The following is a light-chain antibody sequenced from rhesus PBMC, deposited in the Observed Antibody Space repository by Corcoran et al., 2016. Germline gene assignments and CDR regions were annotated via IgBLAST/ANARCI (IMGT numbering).Light chain of an antibody. CDR1: ENVNNY. V-gene: IGKV1-74*01. J-gene: IGKJ2*01. CDR3: QHSYGTPYS. Sequence: DIQMTQSPSSLSASVGDRVTITCRASENVNNYLHWYQQKPGKAPKLLIYKASTLQSGVPSRFSGSGSGTYFTLTISSLQPEEFATYYGQHSYGTPYSFGQGTKVEIK. CDR2: KAS.